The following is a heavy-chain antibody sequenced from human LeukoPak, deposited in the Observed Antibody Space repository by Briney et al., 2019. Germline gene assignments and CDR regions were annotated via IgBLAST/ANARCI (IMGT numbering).Heavy chain of an antibody. CDR2: IADSGST. CDR3: ARRPTYYDILTGYYTRYFDY. Sequence: SETLSLTCSVFGGSYSGYYWSWIRQPPGKGLEWIGEIADSGSTNYHPSLKSRVTISGDTSKNQFSLKLSSVTAADTAVYYYARRPTYYDILTGYYTRYFDYWAQGTLVTVSS. V-gene: IGHV4-34*01. CDR1: GGSYSGYY. D-gene: IGHD3-9*01. J-gene: IGHJ4*02.